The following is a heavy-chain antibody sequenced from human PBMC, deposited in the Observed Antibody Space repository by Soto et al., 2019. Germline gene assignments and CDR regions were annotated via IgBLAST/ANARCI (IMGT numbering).Heavy chain of an antibody. V-gene: IGHV4-59*01. J-gene: IGHJ5*02. D-gene: IGHD3-16*02. CDR1: GGSISSYY. Sequence: SETLSLTCTVSGGSISSYYWSWIRQPPGKGLEWIGYIYYSGSTNYNPSLKSRVTISVDTSKNQFSLKLSSVTAADTAVYYCASRPALSLSRRWFDPWGQGTLVTVS. CDR3: ASRPALSLSRRWFDP. CDR2: IYYSGST.